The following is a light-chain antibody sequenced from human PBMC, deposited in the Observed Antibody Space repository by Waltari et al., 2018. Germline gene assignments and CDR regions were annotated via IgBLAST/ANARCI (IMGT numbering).Light chain of an antibody. CDR1: SSNIGAGYD. CDR3: QSFDRSLSGSGV. CDR2: ANN. J-gene: IGLJ2*01. V-gene: IGLV1-40*01. Sequence: QSVLTQPPSVSGAPGQRVTISCTGSSSNIGAGYDVHWYQQLPGTAPKLLIYANNKRPSGVPDLFSGARSGTSASLAIAGLQAEDEANYYCQSFDRSLSGSGVFGGGTKLTVL.